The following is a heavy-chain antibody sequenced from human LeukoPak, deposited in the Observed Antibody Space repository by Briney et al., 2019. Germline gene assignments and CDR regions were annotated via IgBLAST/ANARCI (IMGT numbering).Heavy chain of an antibody. CDR2: INPNSGDT. CDR1: GYTFTGYY. V-gene: IGHV1-2*02. D-gene: IGHD5-18*01. J-gene: IGHJ4*02. CDR3: ARDWVIQLWLKRGYYFDY. Sequence: ASVKVSCKTSGYTFTGYYTHWVRQAPGQGLEWMGWINPNSGDTNYAQKFQGRVTMTRDTSISTAYMELSRLRSDDTAVYYCARDWVIQLWLKRGYYFDYWGQGTLVTVSS.